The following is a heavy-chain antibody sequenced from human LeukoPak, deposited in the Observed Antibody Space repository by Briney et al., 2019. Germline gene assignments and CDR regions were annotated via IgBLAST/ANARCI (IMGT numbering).Heavy chain of an antibody. V-gene: IGHV1-69*05. D-gene: IGHD3-10*01. CDR1: GGTFSSYA. CDR3: ARHRSRMVRGGDWFDP. J-gene: IGHJ5*02. Sequence: ASVKVSCKASGGTFSSYAISWVRQAPGQGLEWMGGIIPIFGTANYAQKFQGRVTMTTDTSTSTAYMELRSLRSDDTAVYYCARHRSRMVRGGDWFDPWGQGTLVTVSS. CDR2: IIPIFGTA.